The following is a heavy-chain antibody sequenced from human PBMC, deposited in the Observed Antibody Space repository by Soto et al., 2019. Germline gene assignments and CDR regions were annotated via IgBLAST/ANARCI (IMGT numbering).Heavy chain of an antibody. V-gene: IGHV1-18*04. D-gene: IGHD2-2*01. CDR2: LSLYSDGT. CDR3: ARVVPGAEAWFGP. CDR1: GYTFSNYG. J-gene: IGHJ5*02. Sequence: QVQLVQSGGEVKRPGASVKVSCKTSGYTFSNYGITWVRQAPGQPLEWLEWLSLYSDGTNYAQKFQGRVSITKYTSTTTAYMKLRSLRSDDTAVYYCARVVPGAEAWFGPWGQGTLVSVSS.